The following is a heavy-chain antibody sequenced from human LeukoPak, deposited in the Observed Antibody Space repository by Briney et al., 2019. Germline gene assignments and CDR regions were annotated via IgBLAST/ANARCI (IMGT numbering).Heavy chain of an antibody. CDR2: INHSGGT. D-gene: IGHD6-13*01. V-gene: IGHV4-34*01. Sequence: SETLSLTCAVYGGSFSDYYWSWIRQPPGKGLEWIGEINHSGGTNYNPSLKSRVTVSVDTSKNQFSLRLSSVTAADTAVYHCARKGSSKLFDYWGQGTLVTVSS. J-gene: IGHJ4*02. CDR3: ARKGSSKLFDY. CDR1: GGSFSDYY.